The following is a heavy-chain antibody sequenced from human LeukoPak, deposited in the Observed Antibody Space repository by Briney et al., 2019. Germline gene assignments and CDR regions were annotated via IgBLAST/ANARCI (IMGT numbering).Heavy chain of an antibody. J-gene: IGHJ4*02. CDR1: GYSITSGYY. CDR3: ARHRVCSSTSCYTGLFDY. V-gene: IGHV4-38-2*01. Sequence: TSETLSLTCAVSGYSITSGYYWAGIRQPPGKGLEWIGSIYHSGSTYYNPSLKSRVTISVDTSKNQFSLKLSSVTAADTAVYYCARHRVCSSTSCYTGLFDYWGQGALVTVSS. D-gene: IGHD2-2*02. CDR2: IYHSGST.